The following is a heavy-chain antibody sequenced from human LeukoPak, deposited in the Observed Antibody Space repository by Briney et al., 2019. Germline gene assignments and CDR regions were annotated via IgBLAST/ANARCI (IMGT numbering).Heavy chain of an antibody. CDR1: GFTFSSYW. Sequence: PGGSLRLSCAASGFTFSSYWMHWVRHGPGKGLVWVSRIYSDGSRTTYADSVKGRFTISGDNAKNSLYLQMNSLRAEDTAIYYCARDDLPWGYFDYWGQGTLVTVSS. CDR2: IYSDGSRT. D-gene: IGHD3/OR15-3a*01. J-gene: IGHJ4*02. CDR3: ARDDLPWGYFDY. V-gene: IGHV3-74*01.